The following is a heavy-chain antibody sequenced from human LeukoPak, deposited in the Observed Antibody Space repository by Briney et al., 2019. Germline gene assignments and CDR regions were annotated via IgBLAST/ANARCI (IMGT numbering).Heavy chain of an antibody. Sequence: PSETLSLTCTVSGGSISSHYWSWIRQPPGKGLEWIEYIYYSGSTNYNPSLKSRVTISVDTSKNQFSLKLSSVTAADTAVYYCARGVPGYLEWRYYFDYWGQGTLVTVSS. D-gene: IGHD3-3*01. J-gene: IGHJ4*02. V-gene: IGHV4-59*11. CDR1: GGSISSHY. CDR2: IYYSGST. CDR3: ARGVPGYLEWRYYFDY.